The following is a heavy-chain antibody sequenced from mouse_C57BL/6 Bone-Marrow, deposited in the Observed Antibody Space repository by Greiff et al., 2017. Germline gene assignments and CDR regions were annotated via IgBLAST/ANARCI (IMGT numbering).Heavy chain of an antibody. J-gene: IGHJ4*01. CDR3: ARCIYYGYYLYAMDY. CDR1: GFTFTDYY. D-gene: IGHD2-3*01. Sequence: EVHLVESGGGLVQPGGSLSLSCAASGFTFTDYYMSWVRQPPGKALEWLGFLRNKANGYTTEYSASVKGRFTISRDNSQSILYLQMNALRAEDSATYYYARCIYYGYYLYAMDYWGQGTSVTVSS. V-gene: IGHV7-3*01. CDR2: LRNKANGYTT.